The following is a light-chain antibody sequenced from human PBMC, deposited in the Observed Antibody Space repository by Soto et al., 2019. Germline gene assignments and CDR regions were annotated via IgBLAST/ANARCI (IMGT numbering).Light chain of an antibody. CDR3: SSYPGSNNFARV. CDR1: SSDVGGYNY. Sequence: QSALTQPPSASGSPGQSVTISCTGTSSDVGGYNYVSWYQQHPGKAPKLMIYEVSKRPSGVPDRFSGSKSGNTASLTVSGLQAEDEADYACSSYPGSNNFARVFGGGTKLTGL. J-gene: IGLJ2*01. CDR2: EVS. V-gene: IGLV2-8*01.